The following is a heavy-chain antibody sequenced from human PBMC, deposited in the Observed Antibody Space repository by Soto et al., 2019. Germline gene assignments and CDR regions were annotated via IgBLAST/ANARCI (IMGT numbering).Heavy chain of an antibody. V-gene: IGHV3-30-3*01. CDR2: ISYDGSNK. Sequence: GGSLRLSCAASGFTFSSYAMHWVRQAPGKGLEWVAVISYDGSNKYYADSVKGRFTISRDNSKNTLYLQMNSLRAEDTAVYYCAREATMIVVVPPDVWGQGTLVTVSS. CDR3: AREATMIVVVPPDV. J-gene: IGHJ4*02. D-gene: IGHD3-22*01. CDR1: GFTFSSYA.